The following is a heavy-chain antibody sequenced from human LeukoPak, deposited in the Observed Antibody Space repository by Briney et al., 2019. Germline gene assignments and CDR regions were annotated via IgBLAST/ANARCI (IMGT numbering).Heavy chain of an antibody. Sequence: SETLSLTCADYGGSFSGYYWSWIRQPPGKGLEWIGEINHSGSTNYNPSLKSRVTISVDTSKNQFSLKLSSVTAADTAVYYCARGVVWSGPDYWGQGTLVTVSS. D-gene: IGHD3-3*01. CDR1: GGSFSGYY. CDR3: ARGVVWSGPDY. J-gene: IGHJ4*02. V-gene: IGHV4-34*01. CDR2: INHSGST.